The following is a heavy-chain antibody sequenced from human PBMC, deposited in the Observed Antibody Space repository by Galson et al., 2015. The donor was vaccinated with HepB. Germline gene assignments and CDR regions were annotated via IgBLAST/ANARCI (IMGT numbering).Heavy chain of an antibody. V-gene: IGHV2-5*02. D-gene: IGHD3-16*01. CDR3: AHRLGAYFDS. J-gene: IGHJ4*02. CDR1: GLSLPTSGVT. CDR2: IYWDDNK. Sequence: ALVKPTQTLTLTCSFSGLSLPTSGVTVAWIRQPPGKALEWLALIYWDDNKRYSPSLKTRLTITKDTSKNQVVLTMTNMDPVDTATFYCAHRLGAYFDSWGQGTLVTVPS.